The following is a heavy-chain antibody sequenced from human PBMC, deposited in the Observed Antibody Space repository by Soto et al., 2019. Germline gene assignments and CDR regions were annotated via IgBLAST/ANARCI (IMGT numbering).Heavy chain of an antibody. J-gene: IGHJ6*02. Sequence: QSQTLSLTCAISGDSVSSNSAAWNWIRQSPSRGLEWLGRTYYRSKWYNDYAVSVKSRITINPDTSKNQFSLQLNSVTPEDTAEYYCAREMTGTTRMEYYYGMDVWGQGTTVTVSS. CDR3: AREMTGTTRMEYYYGMDV. V-gene: IGHV6-1*01. CDR2: TYYRSKWYN. D-gene: IGHD1-7*01. CDR1: GDSVSSNSAA.